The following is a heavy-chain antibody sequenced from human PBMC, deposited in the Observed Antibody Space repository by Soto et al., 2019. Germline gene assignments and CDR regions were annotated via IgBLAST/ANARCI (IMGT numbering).Heavy chain of an antibody. CDR2: INPYNGNT. Sequence: ASVKVSCKASGYTFSNNGITWVRQAPGQGLEWMGWINPYNGNTNYAQKFQGRVSMTTDTSTSTAYMELRSLRSDDTAVYYCARTWSDISGYYYWYFDLWGRGTLVTVAS. CDR1: GYTFSNNG. J-gene: IGHJ2*01. D-gene: IGHD3-22*01. V-gene: IGHV1-18*01. CDR3: ARTWSDISGYYYWYFDL.